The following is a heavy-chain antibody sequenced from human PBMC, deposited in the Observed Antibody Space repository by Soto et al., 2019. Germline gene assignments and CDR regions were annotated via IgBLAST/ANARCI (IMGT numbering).Heavy chain of an antibody. J-gene: IGHJ4*02. D-gene: IGHD3-10*01. V-gene: IGHV4-59*08. CDR3: ARGDDGSGSYFLDY. Sequence: PSETLSLTSTVSGGSSISYYWSWIRQPPGKGLEWIGYIYYSGSTNYNPSLKSRVTISVDTSKNQFSLKLSSVTAADTAVYYCARGDDGSGSYFLDYWGQGTLVTVS. CDR2: IYYSGST. CDR1: GGSSISYY.